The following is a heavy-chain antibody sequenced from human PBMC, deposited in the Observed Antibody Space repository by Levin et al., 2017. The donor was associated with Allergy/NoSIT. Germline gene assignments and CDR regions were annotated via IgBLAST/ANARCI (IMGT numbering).Heavy chain of an antibody. CDR1: GGSISSSSYY. V-gene: IGHV4-39*01. Sequence: SQTLSLTCTVSGGSISSSSYYWGWIRQPPGKGLEWIGSIYYSGSTYYNPSLKSRVTISVDTSKNQFSLKLSSVTAADTAVYYCARLPRDSLLGVPATLFDYWGQGTLVTVSS. D-gene: IGHD2-2*01. J-gene: IGHJ4*02. CDR3: ARLPRDSLLGVPATLFDY. CDR2: IYYSGST.